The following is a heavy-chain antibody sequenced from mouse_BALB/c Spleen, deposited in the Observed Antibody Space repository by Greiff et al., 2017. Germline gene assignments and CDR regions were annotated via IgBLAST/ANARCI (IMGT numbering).Heavy chain of an antibody. CDR1: GFAFSSYD. D-gene: IGHD2-10*02. Sequence: EVQLVESGGGLVKPGGSLKLSCAASGFAFSSYDMSWVRQTPEKRLEWVAYISSGGGSTYYPDSVKGRFTISRDNAKNTLYLQMSSLKSEDTAMYYCARHGKYGNSHWYFDVWGAGTTVTVSS. CDR3: ARHGKYGNSHWYFDV. CDR2: ISSGGGST. V-gene: IGHV5-12-1*01. J-gene: IGHJ1*01.